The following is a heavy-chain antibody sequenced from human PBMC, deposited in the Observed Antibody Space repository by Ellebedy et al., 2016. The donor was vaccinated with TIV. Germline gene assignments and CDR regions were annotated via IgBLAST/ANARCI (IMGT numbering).Heavy chain of an antibody. CDR2: ISAYNGNT. D-gene: IGHD2-2*01. J-gene: IGHJ4*02. CDR1: GYTFTSYG. CDR3: ARVWDIVVVPAAIFDY. V-gene: IGHV1-18*01. Sequence: ASVKVSXXASGYTFTSYGISWVRQAPGQGLEWMGWISAYNGNTNYAQKLQGRVTMTTDTSTSTAYMELRSLRSDDTAVYYCARVWDIVVVPAAIFDYWGQGTLVTVSS.